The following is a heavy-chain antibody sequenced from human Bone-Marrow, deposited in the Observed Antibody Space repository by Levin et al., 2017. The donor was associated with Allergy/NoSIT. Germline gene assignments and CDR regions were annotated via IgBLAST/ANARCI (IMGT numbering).Heavy chain of an antibody. V-gene: IGHV3-74*01. CDR3: ARGYNYGSIDY. CDR1: GFTFSSNW. J-gene: IGHJ4*02. D-gene: IGHD5-18*01. Sequence: GESLKISCVVSGFTFSSNWMYWVRQVPGKGLVWVSRINNDGSSATYADSVKGRFTISRDNAKNTLYLQMNSLRAEDTALYYCARGYNYGSIDYWGQGTLVTVSS. CDR2: INNDGSSA.